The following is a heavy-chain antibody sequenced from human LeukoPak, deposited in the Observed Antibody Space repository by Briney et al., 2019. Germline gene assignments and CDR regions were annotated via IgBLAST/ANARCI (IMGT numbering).Heavy chain of an antibody. CDR1: GYTFAGYY. CDR2: INPNSGGT. J-gene: IGHJ5*02. Sequence: ASVKVSCEASGYTFAGYYMHWVRQAPGQGLEWMGWINPNSGGTNYAQKFQGRVTMTRDTSISTAYMELSRLRSDDTAVYYCARESGTTYNWFDPWGQGTLVTVSS. CDR3: ARESGTTYNWFDP. V-gene: IGHV1-2*02. D-gene: IGHD1-14*01.